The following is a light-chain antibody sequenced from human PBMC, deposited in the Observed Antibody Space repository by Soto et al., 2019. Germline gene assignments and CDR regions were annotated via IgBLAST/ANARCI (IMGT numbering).Light chain of an antibody. CDR3: HQYGSSPQT. V-gene: IGKV3-20*01. Sequence: EIVLTQSPGTLSLSPGERATLSCRASQSVSSNYLAWYQQNPGQAPRLLIHDTSTRATGIPDRFSGSGSGTDVTLTISSLEPEDFAVYYCHQYGSSPQTFGGGTKVEIK. CDR1: QSVSSNY. J-gene: IGKJ4*01. CDR2: DTS.